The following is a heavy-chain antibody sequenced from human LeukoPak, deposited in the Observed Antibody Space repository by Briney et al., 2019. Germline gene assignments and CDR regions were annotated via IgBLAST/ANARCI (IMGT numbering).Heavy chain of an antibody. CDR2: ISWNSGSI. Sequence: GRSLRLSCAASGFTFDDYAMHWVRQAPGKGLEWVSGISWNSGSIGYADSVKGRFTISRDNAKNSLYLQMNSLRAEDTAVYYCAKDMNVVPVALFDYWGQGTLVTVSS. V-gene: IGHV3-9*01. CDR1: GFTFDDYA. J-gene: IGHJ4*02. D-gene: IGHD2-2*01. CDR3: AKDMNVVPVALFDY.